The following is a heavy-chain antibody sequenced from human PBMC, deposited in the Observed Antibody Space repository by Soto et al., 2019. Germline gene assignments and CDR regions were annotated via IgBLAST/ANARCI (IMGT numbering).Heavy chain of an antibody. CDR3: ARDPPPPDY. V-gene: IGHV1-18*04. Sequence: ASMKVSCKASGYTITSTRMQWVRQAPGQRLEWMGWISAYNGNTNYAQKLQGRVTMTTDTSTSTAYMELRSLRSDYTAVYYCARDPPPPDYWGQGTLVTVSS. CDR1: GYTITSTR. CDR2: ISAYNGNT. J-gene: IGHJ4*02.